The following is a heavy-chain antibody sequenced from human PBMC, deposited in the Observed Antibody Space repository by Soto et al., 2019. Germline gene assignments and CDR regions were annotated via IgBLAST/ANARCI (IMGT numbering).Heavy chain of an antibody. CDR2: IRSKANSYAT. D-gene: IGHD2-2*01. CDR3: TRRVVVVPAAWSNWFDP. Sequence: PGGSLRLSCAASGFTFSGSAMHWVRQASGKGLEWVGRIRSKANSYATAYAASVKGRFTISRDDSKNTAYLQMNSLKTEDTAVYYCTRRVVVVPAAWSNWFDPWGQGTLVTVSS. CDR1: GFTFSGSA. V-gene: IGHV3-73*01. J-gene: IGHJ5*02.